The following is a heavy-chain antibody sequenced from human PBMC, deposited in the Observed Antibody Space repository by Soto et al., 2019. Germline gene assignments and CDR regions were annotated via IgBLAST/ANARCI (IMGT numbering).Heavy chain of an antibody. CDR3: ARVIQNRYGVDG. CDR1: GFTFSNYW. J-gene: IGHJ6*02. D-gene: IGHD5-18*01. V-gene: IGHV3-74*01. Sequence: DVQLVESGGGLVQPGGSLRLSCAATGFTFSNYWMHWVRQAPGKGLVWVSRIKTDGSAISYADSVKGRVTISRDNAKNTVYLQMITLRAEDTAVYYCARVIQNRYGVDGWGQGTRVTVSS. CDR2: IKTDGSAI.